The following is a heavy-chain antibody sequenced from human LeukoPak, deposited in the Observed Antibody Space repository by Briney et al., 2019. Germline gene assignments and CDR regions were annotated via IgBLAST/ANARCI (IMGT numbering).Heavy chain of an antibody. CDR3: ARGGGRLRYFTWFDP. J-gene: IGHJ5*02. D-gene: IGHD3-9*01. CDR1: GGTFSSYA. V-gene: IGHV1-8*03. Sequence: ASVKVSCKASGGTFSSYAINWVRQATGQGLEWMGWMNPNSGNTGYAQKFQGRVTITRNTSISTAYMELSSLRSEDTAVYYCARGGGRLRYFTWFDPWGQGTLVTVSS. CDR2: MNPNSGNT.